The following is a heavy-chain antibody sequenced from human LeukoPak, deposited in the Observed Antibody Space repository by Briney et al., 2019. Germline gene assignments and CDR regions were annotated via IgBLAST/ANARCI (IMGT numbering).Heavy chain of an antibody. J-gene: IGHJ4*02. CDR3: ARDNLDFKYCSGGSCYFDY. CDR2: ISSSSSYI. V-gene: IGHV3-21*01. D-gene: IGHD2-15*01. CDR1: GFTFSSYS. Sequence: PGGSLRLSCAASGFTFSSYSMNWVRQAPGKGLEWVSSISSSSSYIYYADSVKGRFTISRDNAKNSLYLQMNSLRAEDTAVYYCARDNLDFKYCSGGSCYFDYWGQGTLVTVSS.